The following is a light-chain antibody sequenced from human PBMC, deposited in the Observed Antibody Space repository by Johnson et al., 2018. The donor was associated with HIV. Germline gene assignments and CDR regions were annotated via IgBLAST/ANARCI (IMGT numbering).Light chain of an antibody. V-gene: IGLV1-51*01. Sequence: QAVLTQPPSVSAAPGQKVTISCSGSSSNIGDNSVSWYQHLPGTAPKLLIYDDNKRPSGIPDRFSGSKSGTSATLGITGLQTGDEADYYCGTWDSSPSAPHVIGPGTKVTVL. J-gene: IGLJ1*01. CDR2: DDN. CDR3: GTWDSSPSAPHV. CDR1: SSNIGDNS.